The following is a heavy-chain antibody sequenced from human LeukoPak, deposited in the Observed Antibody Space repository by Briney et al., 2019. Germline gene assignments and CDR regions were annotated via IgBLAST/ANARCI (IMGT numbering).Heavy chain of an antibody. D-gene: IGHD2-2*01. J-gene: IGHJ1*01. CDR2: ISGSGGST. V-gene: IGHV3-23*01. Sequence: GGSLRLSCAASGFTFSSYGMSWVRQAPGRGLEWVSTISGSGGSTYYADSVKGRFTISRDNSKNTVYLQMNSLRAEDTAVYYCSPAAAIKSSGYFQHWGQGTLVTVSS. CDR3: SPAAAIKSSGYFQH. CDR1: GFTFSSYG.